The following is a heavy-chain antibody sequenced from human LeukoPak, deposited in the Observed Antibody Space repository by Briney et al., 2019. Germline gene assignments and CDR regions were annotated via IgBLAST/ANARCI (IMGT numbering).Heavy chain of an antibody. D-gene: IGHD3-3*01. CDR2: ISGSDGRT. Sequence: GGSLRLSCAASGFSFIRYAMSWVRQAPGKGLEWVSAISGSDGRTYYADSVKGRFTISRDNSKNTLYLQMNSLRAEDTAVYYCAKLVFWRGYSGYLHYWGQGTLVTVSS. V-gene: IGHV3-23*01. CDR1: GFSFIRYA. J-gene: IGHJ4*02. CDR3: AKLVFWRGYSGYLHY.